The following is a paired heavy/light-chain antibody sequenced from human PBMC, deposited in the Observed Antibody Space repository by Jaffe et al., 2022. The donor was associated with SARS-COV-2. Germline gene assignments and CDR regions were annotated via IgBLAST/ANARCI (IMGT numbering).Heavy chain of an antibody. CDR2: INAGNGNT. J-gene: IGHJ4*02. CDR1: GYTFTNYA. CDR3: ARSFPYYFDSAHYAN. D-gene: IGHD3-22*01. Sequence: QVQLVQSGAEMKKPGASVQVSCKASGYTFTNYAIHWVRQAPGQRLEWMGWINAGNGNTKYSQKFQGRVTITRDTSASTAYMELSSLRSEDTAVYYCARSFPYYFDSAHYANWGQGTLVTVSS. V-gene: IGHV1-3*01.
Light chain of an antibody. CDR2: WAS. Sequence: DIVMTQSPDSLAVSLGERATINCKSSQSVLYSSNNKNYLAWYQQKPGQPPKLLIYWASTRESGVPDRFSGSGSETDFTLTISSLQAEDVAVYYCQQYYNSFTFGGGTKVEIK. V-gene: IGKV4-1*01. J-gene: IGKJ4*01. CDR3: QQYYNSFT. CDR1: QSVLYSSNNKNY.